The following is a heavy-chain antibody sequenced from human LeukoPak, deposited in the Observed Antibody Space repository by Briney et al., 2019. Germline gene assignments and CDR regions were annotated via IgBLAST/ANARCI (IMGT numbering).Heavy chain of an antibody. D-gene: IGHD4-17*01. CDR1: GYTFTGYY. J-gene: IGHJ2*01. V-gene: IGHV1-2*02. CDR2: INPNSGGT. Sequence: ASVKVSCKASGYTFTGYYMHWVRQAPGQGLEWMGWINPNSGGTNYAQKFQGRVTMTRDTSISTAYMELSRLRSDDTAVYYCASLTVTLDGNFDLWGRGTLVTVSS. CDR3: ASLTVTLDGNFDL.